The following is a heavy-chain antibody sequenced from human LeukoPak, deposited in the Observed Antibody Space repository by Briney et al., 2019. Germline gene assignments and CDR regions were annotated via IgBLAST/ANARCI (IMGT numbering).Heavy chain of an antibody. Sequence: SETLSLTCAVYGGSFSGYYWSWIRQPPGKGLEWIGEINHSGSTNYNPPLKSRVTISVDTSKNQVSLKLSSVTAADTAVYYCARIGWMATFYIDVWGKGTTVIVSS. V-gene: IGHV4-34*01. CDR2: INHSGST. J-gene: IGHJ6*03. CDR3: ARIGWMATFYIDV. D-gene: IGHD5-24*01. CDR1: GGSFSGYY.